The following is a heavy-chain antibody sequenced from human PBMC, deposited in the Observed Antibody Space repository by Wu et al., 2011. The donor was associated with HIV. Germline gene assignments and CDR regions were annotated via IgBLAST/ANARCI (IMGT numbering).Heavy chain of an antibody. D-gene: IGHD2-2*01. CDR1: GGSFNNYA. J-gene: IGHJ6*03. Sequence: QVQLVQSGAELKKPGSSVRVSCKTSGGSFNNYAINWMRQAPGQGLEWMGGILPMFGSTNYARKFQGRVTITADKSATTVYLELRSLRSEDTAMYYCARSGVSAEYYFYYMNVWGKGTTVTVSS. CDR2: ILPMFGST. V-gene: IGHV1-69*14. CDR3: ARSGVSAEYYFYYMNV.